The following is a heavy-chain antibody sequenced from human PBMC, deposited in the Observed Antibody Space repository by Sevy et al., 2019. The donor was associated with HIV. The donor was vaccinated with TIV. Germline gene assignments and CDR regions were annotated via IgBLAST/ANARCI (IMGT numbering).Heavy chain of an antibody. CDR2: TSYNEGGE. Sequence: GGSLRLSCVASGFTFSNYGTHWVRQAPGKGLEWVAITSYNEGGENYADSVMVRFTISRDNSKNTVYLQIYRLTTEDTGVYYCAKDTGSSGYDHYGLDVWGQGTTVTVSS. CDR3: AKDTGSSGYDHYGLDV. CDR1: GFTFSNYG. D-gene: IGHD6-19*01. J-gene: IGHJ6*02. V-gene: IGHV3-30*18.